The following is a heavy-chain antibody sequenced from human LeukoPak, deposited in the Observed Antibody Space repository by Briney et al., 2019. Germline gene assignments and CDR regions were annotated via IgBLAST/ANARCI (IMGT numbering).Heavy chain of an antibody. J-gene: IGHJ5*02. CDR1: GYSISSGYY. CDR2: IYHSGDS. D-gene: IGHD6-19*01. CDR3: AKGAGPPWFDP. Sequence: PSETLSLTCTVSGYSISSGYYWGCIRQSPGKGLEWIGSIYHSGDSYYSPSLKGRVTMSVDTSKNQFALKLRSVTASDTAVYYCAKGAGPPWFDPWGQGTLVTVSS. V-gene: IGHV4-38-2*02.